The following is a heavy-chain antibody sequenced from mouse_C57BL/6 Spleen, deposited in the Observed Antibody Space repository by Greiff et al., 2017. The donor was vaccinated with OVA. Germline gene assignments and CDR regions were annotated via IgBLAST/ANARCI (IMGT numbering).Heavy chain of an antibody. D-gene: IGHD3-2*02. CDR1: GYTFTDYY. V-gene: IGHV1-26*01. Sequence: EVKLQQSGPELVKPGASVKISCKASGYTFTDYYMNWVKQSHGKSLEWIGDINPNNGGTSYNQKFKGKATLTVDKSSSTAYMELRSLTSEDSAVYYCARSGSSGYYAMDYWGQGTSVTVSS. CDR3: ARSGSSGYYAMDY. J-gene: IGHJ4*01. CDR2: INPNNGGT.